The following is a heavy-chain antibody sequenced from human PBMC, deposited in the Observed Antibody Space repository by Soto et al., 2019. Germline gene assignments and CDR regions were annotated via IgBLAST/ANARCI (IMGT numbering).Heavy chain of an antibody. J-gene: IGHJ5*02. CDR1: GYTLTELS. Sequence: ASVKVSCKVSGYTLTELSMHWVRQAPGKGLEWMGGFDPEDGETIYAQKFQGRVTMTEDTSTDTAYMELSSLRSEDTAVYYCATVRYCSGGICYANTVLNWFDPSG. CDR3: ATVRYCSGGICYANTVLNWFDP. CDR2: FDPEDGET. V-gene: IGHV1-24*01. D-gene: IGHD2-15*01.